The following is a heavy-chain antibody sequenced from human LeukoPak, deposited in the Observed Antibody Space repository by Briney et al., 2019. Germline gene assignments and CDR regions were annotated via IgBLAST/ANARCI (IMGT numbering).Heavy chain of an antibody. J-gene: IGHJ4*02. V-gene: IGHV1-46*01. CDR2: INPSGGST. CDR1: GYTFTSYY. CDR3: ARSRDGYNGRSSGFDY. D-gene: IGHD5-24*01. Sequence: GASVKVSCKASGYTFTSYYMHWVRQAPGQGHEWMGIINPSGGSTSYAQKFQGRVTMTRDTSTSTVYMELSSLRSEDTAVYYCARSRDGYNGRSSGFDYWGQGTLVTVSS.